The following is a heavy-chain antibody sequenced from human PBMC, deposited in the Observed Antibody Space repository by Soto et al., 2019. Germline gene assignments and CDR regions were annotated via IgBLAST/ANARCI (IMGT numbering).Heavy chain of an antibody. CDR2: IYYSGST. D-gene: IGHD6-19*01. CDR3: ARHSLPYSSGWYRVDY. V-gene: IGHV4-39*01. CDR1: GGSISSSSYY. Sequence: TLSLTCTVSGGSISSSSYYWGWIRQPPGKGLEWIGSIYYSGSTYYNPSLKSRVTISVDTSKNQFSLKLSSVTAADTAVYYCARHSLPYSSGWYRVDYWGQGXLVTVSS. J-gene: IGHJ4*02.